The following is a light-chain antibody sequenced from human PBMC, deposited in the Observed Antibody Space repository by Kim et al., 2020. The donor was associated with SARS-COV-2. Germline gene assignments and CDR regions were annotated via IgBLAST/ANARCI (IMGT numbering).Light chain of an antibody. V-gene: IGLV1-51*01. Sequence: GQTVTIASSGGSSNSGNPYISWYQHLPGTAPKLLIYYNNKRPSGIPDRVSGSKSGTSATLVITGLQTGDEADYFCGTWDSSLSAGVFGGGTQLTIL. J-gene: IGLJ3*02. CDR2: YNN. CDR1: SSNSGNPY. CDR3: GTWDSSLSAGV.